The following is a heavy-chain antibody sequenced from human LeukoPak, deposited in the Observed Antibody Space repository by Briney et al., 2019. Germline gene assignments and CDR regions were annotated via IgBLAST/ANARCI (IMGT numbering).Heavy chain of an antibody. CDR2: ISGTGDYI. V-gene: IGHV3-21*01. CDR3: ARREPTGCSGTSCFAGPVGY. Sequence: GGSLRLSSAAPGFTSSSYSMNWVRQAPGKGLEWVSSISGTGDYIYYADSVKGRFTISRDNGKNSLYLQMNSMRVEDTAVYYCARREPTGCSGTSCFAGPVGYWGQGTLVTVSS. J-gene: IGHJ4*02. CDR1: GFTSSSYS. D-gene: IGHD2-2*01.